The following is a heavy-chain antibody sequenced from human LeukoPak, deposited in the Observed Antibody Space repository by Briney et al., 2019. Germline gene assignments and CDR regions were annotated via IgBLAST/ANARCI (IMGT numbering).Heavy chain of an antibody. CDR3: ARASGDYYYMDV. V-gene: IGHV3-74*01. J-gene: IGHJ6*03. CDR2: INTDGSST. CDR1: GFTFNSHW. D-gene: IGHD3-10*01. Sequence: PGGSLRLSCAASGFTFNSHWMHWVRQAPGRGLVWVSRINTDGSSTYYADSVKGRFTISRDNSKNTLYLQMNSLRAEDTAVYYCARASGDYYYMDVWGKGTTVTVSS.